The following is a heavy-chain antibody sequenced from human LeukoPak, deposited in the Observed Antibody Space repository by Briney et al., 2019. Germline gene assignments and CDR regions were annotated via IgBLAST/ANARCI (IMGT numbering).Heavy chain of an antibody. J-gene: IGHJ4*02. CDR3: ARHGYGSGSYADY. V-gene: IGHV4-34*01. Sequence: SETLSLTCAVYGGSFSGYYWSWIRQPPGKGLEWIGEINHSGSTNYNPSLKSRVTISVDTSKNQFSLKLSSVTAADTAVYYCARHGYGSGSYADYWGQGTLVTVSS. CDR1: GGSFSGYY. CDR2: INHSGST. D-gene: IGHD3-10*01.